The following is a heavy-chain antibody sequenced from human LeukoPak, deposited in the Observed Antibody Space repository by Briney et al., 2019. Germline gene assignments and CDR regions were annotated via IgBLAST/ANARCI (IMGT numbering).Heavy chain of an antibody. Sequence: GGSLRLSCAASGFTFSSYSMNWVRQAPGKGLEWVSYISSSSSTIYYADSVKGRFTISRDNAKNSLYLQMNSLRAEDTAVYYCARGSGTYYNWYFDLWGRGTLVTVSS. V-gene: IGHV3-48*01. CDR2: ISSSSSTI. J-gene: IGHJ2*01. D-gene: IGHD1-26*01. CDR1: GFTFSSYS. CDR3: ARGSGTYYNWYFDL.